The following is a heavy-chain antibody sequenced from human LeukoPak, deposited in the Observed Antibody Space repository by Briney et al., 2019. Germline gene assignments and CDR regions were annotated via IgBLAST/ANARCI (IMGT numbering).Heavy chain of an antibody. CDR3: ARDPAVAGSPPLGY. D-gene: IGHD6-19*01. V-gene: IGHV1-3*01. CDR1: GYTFTSYA. J-gene: IGHJ4*02. CDR2: INAGNGNT. Sequence: GASVKVSCKASGYTFTSYAMHWVRQAPGQRLEWMGWINAGNGNTKYSQKFQGRVTITRDTSASTAYMELSSLRSEDTAVYYCARDPAVAGSPPLGYWGQGTLVTVSS.